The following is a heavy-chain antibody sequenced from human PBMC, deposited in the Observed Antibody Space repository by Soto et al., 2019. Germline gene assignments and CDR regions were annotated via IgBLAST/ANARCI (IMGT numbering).Heavy chain of an antibody. V-gene: IGHV3-9*01. CDR3: AKATSITIFGVVIAEPFDY. D-gene: IGHD3-3*01. CDR2: ISWNSGSI. CDR1: GFTFDDYA. J-gene: IGHJ4*02. Sequence: PGGSLRLSCAASGFTFDDYAMHWVRQAPGKGLEWVSGISWNSGSIGYADSVKGRFTISRDNAKNSLYLQMNSLRAEDTALYYCAKATSITIFGVVIAEPFDYWGQGTLVTVSS.